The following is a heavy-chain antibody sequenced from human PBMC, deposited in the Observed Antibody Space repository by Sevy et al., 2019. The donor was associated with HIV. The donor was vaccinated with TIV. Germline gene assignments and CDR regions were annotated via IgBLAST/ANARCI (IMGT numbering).Heavy chain of an antibody. D-gene: IGHD3-3*01. V-gene: IGHV4-39*01. CDR2: IYYSGSA. Sequence: SKTLSLTCTVSGGSISSSNYYWGWIRQPPGKGLEWIGTIYYSGSAYYNSSLKSRVTIFIDTSNNQLSLRLSSVTAADTAVYYCARRDYYGYSDSWGQGTLVTVSS. CDR3: ARRDYYGYSDS. CDR1: GGSISSSNYY. J-gene: IGHJ4*02.